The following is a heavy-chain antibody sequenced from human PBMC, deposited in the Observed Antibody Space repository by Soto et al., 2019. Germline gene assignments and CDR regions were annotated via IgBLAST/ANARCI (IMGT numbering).Heavy chain of an antibody. CDR1: GFSFNDYV. J-gene: IGHJ5*02. CDR2: VSGSGATT. CDR3: ARWQRSRSTRSWIHL. D-gene: IGHD6-25*01. Sequence: GGSLRLSCAASGFSFNDYVMNWVRQVPGKGLEWVFGVSGSGATTYYTDSVKGRFFISRDNPKKTLYLQMNNLRAEDTAVYYCARWQRSRSTRSWIHLSGPGTLLTVSS. V-gene: IGHV3-23*01.